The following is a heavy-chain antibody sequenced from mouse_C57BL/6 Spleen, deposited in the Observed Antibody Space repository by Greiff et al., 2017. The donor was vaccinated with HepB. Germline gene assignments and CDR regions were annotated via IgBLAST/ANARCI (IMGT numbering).Heavy chain of an antibody. J-gene: IGHJ2*01. CDR2: IYPGDGDT. V-gene: IGHV1-82*01. D-gene: IGHD1-1*01. CDR3: ARDRTVVARDYFDY. CDR1: GYAFSSSW. Sequence: QVQLQQSGPELVKPGASVKISCKASGYAFSSSWMNWVKQRPGKGLEWIGRIYPGDGDTNYNGKFKGKATLTADKSSSTAYMQLSSLTSEDSAVYFCARDRTVVARDYFDYWGQGTTLTVSS.